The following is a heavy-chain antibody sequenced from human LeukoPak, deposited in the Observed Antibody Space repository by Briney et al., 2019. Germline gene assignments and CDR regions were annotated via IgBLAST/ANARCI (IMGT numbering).Heavy chain of an antibody. V-gene: IGHV4-34*01. Sequence: SETLSLTCAVYGRSFSGYYWSWIRQPPGKGLEWIGEINHSGSTNYNPSLKSRVTISVDTSKNQFSLKLSSVTAADTAVYYCARGRSPRKRYFDLWGRGTLVTVSS. CDR3: ARGRSPRKRYFDL. CDR1: GRSFSGYY. J-gene: IGHJ2*01. CDR2: INHSGST.